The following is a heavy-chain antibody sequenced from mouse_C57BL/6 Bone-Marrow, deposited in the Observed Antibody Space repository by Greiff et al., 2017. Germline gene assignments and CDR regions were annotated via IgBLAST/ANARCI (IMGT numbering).Heavy chain of an antibody. CDR2: IYPYNDGT. J-gene: IGHJ3*01. D-gene: IGHD1-1*01. V-gene: IGHV1-14*01. CDR1: GYTFTSYV. CDR3: SRRRYYYCSRFWFAY. Sequence: VQLQQSGPELVKPGASVKMSCKASGYTFTSYVMHWVKQKPGQGLEWIGDIYPYNDGTKYNEKFKGKATLTSDKSSSTAYMELSSLTSEDSAVYYFSRRRYYYCSRFWFAYWGQGTLVTGSA.